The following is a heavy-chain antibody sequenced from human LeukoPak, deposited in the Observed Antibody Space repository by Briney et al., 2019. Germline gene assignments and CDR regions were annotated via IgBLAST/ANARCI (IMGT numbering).Heavy chain of an antibody. D-gene: IGHD6-19*01. CDR2: IYSGGST. V-gene: IGHV3-53*01. CDR3: ARVAVAGNYFDY. J-gene: IGHJ4*02. CDR1: GFTVSSNY. Sequence: GGSLRLSCAASGFTVSSNYMSWVRKAPGKGLEWVSVIYSGGSTYYADSVKGRFTISRDNSKNTLYLQMNSLRAEDTAVYYCARVAVAGNYFDYWGQGTLVTVSS.